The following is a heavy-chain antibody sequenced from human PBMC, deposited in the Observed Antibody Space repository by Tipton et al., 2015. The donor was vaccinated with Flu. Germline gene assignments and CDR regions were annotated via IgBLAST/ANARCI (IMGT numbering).Heavy chain of an antibody. CDR2: IYVSGRT. D-gene: IGHD3-22*01. Sequence: TLSLTCSVSGGSISRSPTYYWSWIRQPAGKGLEWIGRIYVSGRTSYNPSLKSRVIISEDTFQNRFSLKLTSVTAADTAVYFCAREDFDSREYYPNWFDPWGQGTLVTVSP. CDR3: AREDFDSREYYPNWFDP. CDR1: GGSISRSPTYY. J-gene: IGHJ5*02. V-gene: IGHV4-61*02.